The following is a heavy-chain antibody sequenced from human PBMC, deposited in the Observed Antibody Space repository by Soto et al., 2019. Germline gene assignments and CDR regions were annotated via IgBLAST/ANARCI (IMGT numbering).Heavy chain of an antibody. D-gene: IGHD3-22*01. V-gene: IGHV3-15*07. J-gene: IGHJ4*02. CDR2: IISNSDGGTA. Sequence: EVQLVESGGGLGEPGGSLRLSCEASGFTFKNAWMSWLRRAPGRGLEWVGRIISNSDGGTAEYAAPVNGRFTISRDDSKNTLYLQMNSLKTEDTAVYYCTTDEGDSRSFYNFDYWGQGALVTVSS. CDR3: TTDEGDSRSFYNFDY. CDR1: GFTFKNAW.